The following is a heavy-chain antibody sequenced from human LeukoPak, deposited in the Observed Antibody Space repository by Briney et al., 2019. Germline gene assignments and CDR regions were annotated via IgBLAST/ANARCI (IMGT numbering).Heavy chain of an antibody. D-gene: IGHD5-12*01. V-gene: IGHV4-38-2*02. CDR2: IYHSGST. J-gene: IGHJ4*02. CDR3: ARDKGVARKGYFDY. Sequence: SETLSLTCAVSGYSISSGYYWGWIRQPPGKGLEWIGSIYHSGSTYYNPSLKSRVTISVDTSKNQFSLKLSSVTAADTAVYYCARDKGVARKGYFDYWGQGTLVTVSS. CDR1: GYSISSGYY.